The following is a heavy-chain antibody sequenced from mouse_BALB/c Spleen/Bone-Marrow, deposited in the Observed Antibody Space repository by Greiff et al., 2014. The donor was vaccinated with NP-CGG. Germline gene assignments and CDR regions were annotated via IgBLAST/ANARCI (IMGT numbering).Heavy chain of an antibody. CDR1: GYTFTSYY. CDR2: IYPGNVNT. Sequence: SGPELVKPGASVRISCKASGYTFTSYYIHWVKQRPGQGLEWIGWIYPGNVNTKCNEKFKGKATLTADKSSSTAYMQLSSLTSEDSAVYFCARDTMDYWGQGTSVTVSS. V-gene: IGHV1S56*01. J-gene: IGHJ4*01. CDR3: ARDTMDY.